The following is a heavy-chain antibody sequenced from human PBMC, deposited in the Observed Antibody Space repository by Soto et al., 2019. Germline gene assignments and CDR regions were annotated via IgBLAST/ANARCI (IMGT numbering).Heavy chain of an antibody. V-gene: IGHV3-33*06. Sequence: GGSLRLSCAASGFTFNKYVIHRGRQAPGKGLGWVAVIWHDGSEKYYADSVKDRFTISRDNSKKMVYLQMKSLRVDDTATYYCAKDGDRTYCSDGNCAFFDSWGQGALVTVSS. CDR2: IWHDGSEK. J-gene: IGHJ4*02. CDR3: AKDGDRTYCSDGNCAFFDS. D-gene: IGHD2-15*01. CDR1: GFTFNKYV.